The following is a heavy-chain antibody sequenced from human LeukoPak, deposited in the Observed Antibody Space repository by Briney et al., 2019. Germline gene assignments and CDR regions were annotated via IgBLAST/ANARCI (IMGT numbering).Heavy chain of an antibody. J-gene: IGHJ4*01. CDR1: GFTFSSYA. D-gene: IGHD3-9*01. CDR2: ISDDGSNK. Sequence: QPGRSLRLSCAASGFTFSSYAMHWVRQAPGKGLEWVAVISDDGSNKYFADVVKGRITISRDNPKNMLYVQMNSLEAEDTALYYCARLSDNYDILTGYLDYWGHGTLVTVSS. CDR3: ARLSDNYDILTGYLDY. V-gene: IGHV3-30-3*01.